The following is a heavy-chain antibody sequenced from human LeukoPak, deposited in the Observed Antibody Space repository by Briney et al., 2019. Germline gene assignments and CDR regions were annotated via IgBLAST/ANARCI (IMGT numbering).Heavy chain of an antibody. Sequence: PSETLSLTCTVSGGSISSYYWSWIRQPAGKGLEWIGRIYTSGSTNYNPSLKSRVTMSVDTSKNQSSLKLSSVTAADTAVYYCARDSLSSSWYGNLFDYWGQGTLVTVSS. CDR2: IYTSGST. V-gene: IGHV4-4*07. CDR1: GGSISSYY. CDR3: ARDSLSSSWYGNLFDY. J-gene: IGHJ4*02. D-gene: IGHD6-13*01.